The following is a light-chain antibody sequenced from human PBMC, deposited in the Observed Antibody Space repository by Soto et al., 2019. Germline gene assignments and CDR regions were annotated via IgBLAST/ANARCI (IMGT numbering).Light chain of an antibody. CDR3: QQYGSSFIT. J-gene: IGKJ5*01. V-gene: IGKV3-20*01. Sequence: EIVLTQSPGTLSLSPGERATLSCRASQSVISSYLAWYQQKPGQAPRLLIYGASSRATGIPDRFSGSGSGTDFTLTISRLEPEDLAVYYCQQYGSSFITFGQGTRLEIK. CDR2: GAS. CDR1: QSVISSY.